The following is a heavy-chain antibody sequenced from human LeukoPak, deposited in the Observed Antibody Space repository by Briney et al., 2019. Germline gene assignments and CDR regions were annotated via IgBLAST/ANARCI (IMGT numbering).Heavy chain of an antibody. CDR2: INPSGGST. CDR1: GYTFTSYY. V-gene: IGHV1-46*01. J-gene: IGHJ4*02. Sequence: GASVKVSCKASGYTFTSYYMHWVRQAPGQGLEWMGVINPSGGSTSYAQKFQGRVTMTRDTSTSTVYMELSSLRSEDTAVYYCARDHPYYDILTGGFDYWGQGTLVTVSS. CDR3: ARDHPYYDILTGGFDY. D-gene: IGHD3-9*01.